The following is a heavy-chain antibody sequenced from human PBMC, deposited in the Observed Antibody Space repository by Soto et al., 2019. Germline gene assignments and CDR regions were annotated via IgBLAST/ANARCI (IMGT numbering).Heavy chain of an antibody. V-gene: IGHV4-59*01. Sequence: SETLSLTCTVSGGSLGSYYWSWIRQPPGKGLEWIGYVFYTGRTNYNASLKSRVSISRDTSNYQFSLKLSSVTAADTAVYYCARDGDGRMTPNPYYDNGMDVWGPGTTVTVSS. CDR3: ARDGDGRMTPNPYYDNGMDV. J-gene: IGHJ6*02. CDR1: GGSLGSYY. D-gene: IGHD3-22*01. CDR2: VFYTGRT.